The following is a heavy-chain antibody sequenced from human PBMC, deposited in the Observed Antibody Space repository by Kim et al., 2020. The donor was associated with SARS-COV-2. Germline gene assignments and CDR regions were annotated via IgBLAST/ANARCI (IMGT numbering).Heavy chain of an antibody. CDR3: ARDLFIVGATKENYGMDV. D-gene: IGHD1-26*01. J-gene: IGHJ6*02. V-gene: IGHV3-53*04. Sequence: KGRFTISRHNSKNTLYLQMNSLRAEDTAVYYCARDLFIVGATKENYGMDVWGQGTTVTVSS.